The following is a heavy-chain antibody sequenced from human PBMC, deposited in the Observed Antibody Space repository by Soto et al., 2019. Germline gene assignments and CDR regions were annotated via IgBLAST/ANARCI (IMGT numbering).Heavy chain of an antibody. V-gene: IGHV1-18*01. CDR3: ARGYYYGSGRPTPGGMDV. CDR2: ISTYTGNT. Sequence: ASVKVSCKASGYTFTNYDINWVRQAPGQGLEWMGWISTYTGNTNYAQKLQGRVTMTADTSTSTAYMELRSLRSDDTAVYYCARGYYYGSGRPTPGGMDVWGQGTTVTVSS. J-gene: IGHJ6*02. CDR1: GYTFTNYD. D-gene: IGHD3-10*01.